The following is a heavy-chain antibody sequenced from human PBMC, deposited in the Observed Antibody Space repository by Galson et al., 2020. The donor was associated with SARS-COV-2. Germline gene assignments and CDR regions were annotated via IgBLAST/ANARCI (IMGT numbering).Heavy chain of an antibody. V-gene: IGHV1-69*10. CDR3: ARVFWRREVADQYHFSSMDV. CDR1: GGTFSSFG. D-gene: IGHD3-3*01. J-gene: IGHJ6*03. Sequence: SVKVSCKASGGTFSSFGISWVRQAPGQGLEWMGGIIPIFGIINYAQKFHGGVTITADKSAGIVYMELSSLRSEDTATYYCARVFWRREVADQYHFSSMDVWGKGTTVIVSS. CDR2: IIPIFGII.